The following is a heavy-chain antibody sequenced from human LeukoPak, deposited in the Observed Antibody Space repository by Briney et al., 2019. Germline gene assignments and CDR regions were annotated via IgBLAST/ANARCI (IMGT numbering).Heavy chain of an antibody. CDR2: INPSGGST. D-gene: IGHD7-27*01. V-gene: IGHV1-46*01. CDR1: GYTFTSYY. CDR3: ARVPDNWGVGDYFDY. J-gene: IGHJ4*02. Sequence: ASVKVSCKASGYTFTSYYMHWVRQAPGQGLEWMGIINPSGGSTSYAQKFQGRVTMTRDTSTSTVYMELSSLRSEDTAVYYCARVPDNWGVGDYFDYWGQGTLVTVSS.